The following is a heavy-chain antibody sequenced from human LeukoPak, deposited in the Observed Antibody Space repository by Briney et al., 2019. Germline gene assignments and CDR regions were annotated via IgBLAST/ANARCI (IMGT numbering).Heavy chain of an antibody. J-gene: IGHJ6*04. V-gene: IGHV3-23*01. CDR3: AKLWGDSSGWSMDV. D-gene: IGHD6-19*01. CDR2: ISGSGGNT. CDR1: GFTFSSYG. Sequence: GGSLRLSCAASGFTFSSYGMSWVRQAPGKGLEWVSAISGSGGNTYYADSVKGRFTISRDNSKNTLFLQMNSLRAEDTAIYYCAKLWGDSSGWSMDVWGKGTTVTISS.